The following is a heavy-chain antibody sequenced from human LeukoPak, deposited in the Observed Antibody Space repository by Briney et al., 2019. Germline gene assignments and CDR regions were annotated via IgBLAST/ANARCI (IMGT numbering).Heavy chain of an antibody. Sequence: KPSETLSLTCTVSGGSISSGSYYWSWIRQPAGKGLEWIGRIYTSGSTNYNPSLKSRVTISVDTSKNQFSLKLSSVTAADTAVYYCARAYSPTMIVVGDWFDPWGQGTLVTVSS. CDR1: GGSISSGSYY. CDR2: IYTSGST. J-gene: IGHJ5*02. V-gene: IGHV4-61*02. D-gene: IGHD3-22*01. CDR3: ARAYSPTMIVVGDWFDP.